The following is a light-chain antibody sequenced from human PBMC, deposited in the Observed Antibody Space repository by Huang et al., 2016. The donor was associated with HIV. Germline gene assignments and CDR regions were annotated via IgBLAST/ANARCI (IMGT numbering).Light chain of an antibody. V-gene: IGKV3-20*01. J-gene: IGKJ4*01. CDR3: QQYDSSPVT. CDR2: GAS. CDR1: PSLGSSS. Sequence: EIVLTQSPGTLSLSPGERATLSCRASPSLGSSSLAWYHQKAGQAPRLLIDGASSRATGIPDRFRCSGSGTDFTLSIIRLEPEYFAVYYYQQYDSSPVTFGGGTKVEIK.